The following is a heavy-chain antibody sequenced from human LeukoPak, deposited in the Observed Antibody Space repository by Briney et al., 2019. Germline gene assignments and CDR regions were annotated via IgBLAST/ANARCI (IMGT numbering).Heavy chain of an antibody. V-gene: IGHV4-59*01. CDR2: ISYSGST. J-gene: IGHJ2*01. CDR3: AGSNFDWYFDL. Sequence: PSETLSLTCTVSGGSISRYCWSWIRQPPGKGLEWIGYISYSGSTNYNPSLKSRVTISVDTSKNQFSLKLTSVTAADTAVYYCAGSNFDWYFDLWGRGTLVTVSS. CDR1: GGSISRYC. D-gene: IGHD4/OR15-4a*01.